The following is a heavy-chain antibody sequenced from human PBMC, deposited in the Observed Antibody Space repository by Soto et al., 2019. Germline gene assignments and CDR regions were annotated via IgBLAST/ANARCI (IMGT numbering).Heavy chain of an antibody. CDR1: RFTFSSYG. V-gene: IGHV3-33*06. CDR3: AKEKISTSCCNWFDP. CDR2: IWYDGSNK. Sequence: GGSLRLSCAASRFTFSSYGMHWIRQAPGKGLEWVAVIWYDGSNKDYADSVKGRFTISRDNSKNTLYLQMNSLRVEDTAVYYCAKEKISTSCCNWFDPWGQGTLVTVSS. D-gene: IGHD2-2*01. J-gene: IGHJ5*02.